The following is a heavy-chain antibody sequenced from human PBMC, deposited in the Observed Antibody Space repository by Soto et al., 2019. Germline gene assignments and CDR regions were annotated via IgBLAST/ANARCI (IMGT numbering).Heavy chain of an antibody. Sequence: ELKLLEIGGGLVQPGGSLRLSCAASEFTFSTYAMTWVRQAPGRGLQWVATIIDSGDITYYADSVKGRFTISSDNSRNTLYLQMNNLRAEDTALSYCAKPLVPIITLRPPRFDYWGRGTLVTVSS. CDR1: EFTFSTYA. J-gene: IGHJ4*02. CDR3: AKPLVPIITLRPPRFDY. D-gene: IGHD3-10*01. CDR2: IIDSGDIT. V-gene: IGHV3-23*01.